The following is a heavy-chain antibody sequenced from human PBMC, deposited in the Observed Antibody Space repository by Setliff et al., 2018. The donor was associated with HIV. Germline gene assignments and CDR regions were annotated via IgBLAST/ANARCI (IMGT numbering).Heavy chain of an antibody. CDR1: GYTFTTYH. CDR2: INPKNRST. J-gene: IGHJ4*02. CDR3: TRNLYYYASGIHFGVY. Sequence: ASVKVSCKASGYTFTTYHMHWLRQAPGQGLEWMGIINPKNRSTTYAQRFQDRVTMTSETSTNTFYMELSSLKSKDTAVYYCTRNLYYYASGIHFGVYWGQGTPVTVSS. D-gene: IGHD3-10*01. V-gene: IGHV1-46*01.